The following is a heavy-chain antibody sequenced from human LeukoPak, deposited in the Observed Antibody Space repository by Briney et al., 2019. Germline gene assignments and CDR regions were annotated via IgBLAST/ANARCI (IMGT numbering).Heavy chain of an antibody. V-gene: IGHV4-4*07. Sequence: SDTLSLTCTVSGGSISSYYWSWIRQPAGKGLEWIGRIYTSGSTNYNPSLKSRVTMSVDASKNQFSLKLSSVTAADTAVYYCARADGSCSSDAFDIWGQATMVTVSS. D-gene: IGHD3-22*01. CDR3: ARADGSCSSDAFDI. J-gene: IGHJ3*02. CDR1: GGSISSYY. CDR2: IYTSGST.